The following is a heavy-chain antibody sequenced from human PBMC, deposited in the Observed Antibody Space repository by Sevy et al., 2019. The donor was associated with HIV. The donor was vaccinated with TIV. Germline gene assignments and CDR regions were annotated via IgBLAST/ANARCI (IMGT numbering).Heavy chain of an antibody. CDR3: ARDKSIVGATGDFDAFDI. CDR2: IYYSGST. V-gene: IGHV4-59*01. J-gene: IGHJ3*02. Sequence: SETLSLTCTVSGGSISSYYWSWIRQPPGKGLEWIGYIYYSGSTNYNPSLKSRVTISVDTSKNQFSLKLSSVTAADTAGYYCARDKSIVGATGDFDAFDIWGQGTMVTVSS. D-gene: IGHD1-26*01. CDR1: GGSISSYY.